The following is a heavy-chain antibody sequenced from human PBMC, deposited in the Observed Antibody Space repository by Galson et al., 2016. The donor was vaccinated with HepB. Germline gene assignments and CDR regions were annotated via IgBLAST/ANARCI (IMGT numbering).Heavy chain of an antibody. CDR2: TYYRSKWLN. CDR3: VRQYSSTSFYYGLDV. D-gene: IGHD2-21*01. CDR1: GDSVSSNSAT. Sequence: CAISGDSVSSNSATWNWIRQSPSRGLEWLRRTYYRSKWLNDYATAVKTRININPHTSKNHFSLQLNSVTPEDTAMYYCVRQYSSTSFYYGLDVWGQGTTVTVSS. V-gene: IGHV6-1*01. J-gene: IGHJ6*02.